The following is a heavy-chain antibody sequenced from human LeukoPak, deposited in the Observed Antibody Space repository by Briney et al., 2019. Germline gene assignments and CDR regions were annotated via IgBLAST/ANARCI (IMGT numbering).Heavy chain of an antibody. D-gene: IGHD6-13*01. V-gene: IGHV1-2*04. Sequence: ASVKVSCKASGYTFTGYCMHWVRQAPGQGLEWMGWINPNSGGTNYAQKFQGWVTMTRDTSISTAYMELSRLRSDDTAVYYCARGAGAAAGTYYYYYGMDVWGQGTTVTVSS. CDR1: GYTFTGYC. J-gene: IGHJ6*02. CDR2: INPNSGGT. CDR3: ARGAGAAAGTYYYYYGMDV.